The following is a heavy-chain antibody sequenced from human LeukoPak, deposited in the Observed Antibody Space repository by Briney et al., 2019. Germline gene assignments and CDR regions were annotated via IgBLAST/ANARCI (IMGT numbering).Heavy chain of an antibody. J-gene: IGHJ4*02. CDR3: ARLSSFGYSYGHYYFDC. CDR2: TYYRSKWYN. Sequence: PSQTLSLTCAISGDSVSSNSAAWNWIRQSPSRGLEWLGRTYYRSKWYNDYAVSVKSRITINPDTSKNQFSLKLSSVTAADTAVYYCARLSSFGYSYGHYYFDCWGQGTLVTVSS. D-gene: IGHD5-18*01. V-gene: IGHV6-1*01. CDR1: GDSVSSNSAA.